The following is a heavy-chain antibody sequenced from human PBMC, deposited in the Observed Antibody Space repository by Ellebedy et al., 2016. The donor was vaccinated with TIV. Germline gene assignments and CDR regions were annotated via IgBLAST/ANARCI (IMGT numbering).Heavy chain of an antibody. J-gene: IGHJ5*02. D-gene: IGHD4-11*01. CDR1: GGTFRGYS. CDR3: ARGKDSGNYVGWFDP. Sequence: ASVKVSCKASGGTFRGYSITWVREAPGQGLEWMGGILPVFGTANYAQKFQGRVTITADDSTGTAYLEVSSLRSEDTAVYYCARGKDSGNYVGWFDPWGQGTLVTVSS. CDR2: ILPVFGTA. V-gene: IGHV1-69*13.